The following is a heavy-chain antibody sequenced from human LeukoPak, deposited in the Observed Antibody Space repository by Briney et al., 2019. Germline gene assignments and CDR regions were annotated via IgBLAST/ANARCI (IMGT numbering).Heavy chain of an antibody. V-gene: IGHV3-64D*06. D-gene: IGHD6-19*01. CDR1: GFTFSSYA. CDR2: ISSNGGST. CDR3: VKVLLYSSGWWNWFDP. J-gene: IGHJ5*02. Sequence: GGSLRLSCSASGFTFSSYAMHWVRQAPGKGLEYVSAISSNGGSTYYADSVKGRFTISWDNSKNTLYLQMSSLRAEDTAVYYCVKVLLYSSGWWNWFDPWGQGTLVTVSS.